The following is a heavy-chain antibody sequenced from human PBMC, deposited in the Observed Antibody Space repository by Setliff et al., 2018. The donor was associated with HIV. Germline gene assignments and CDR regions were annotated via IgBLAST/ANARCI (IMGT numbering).Heavy chain of an antibody. CDR3: ARAEGDAYNSLPYFDS. D-gene: IGHD1-1*01. CDR2: VYSTGSI. CDR1: GGSMSRFY. J-gene: IGHJ4*02. Sequence: LSLTCTVSGGSMSRFYWTWIRQPPGKGLEWIGFVYSTGSINYSPSFRGRLTISLGTSENQFSLHLTSVTAADTAVYYCARAEGDAYNSLPYFDSWGPGALVTVSS. V-gene: IGHV4-59*01.